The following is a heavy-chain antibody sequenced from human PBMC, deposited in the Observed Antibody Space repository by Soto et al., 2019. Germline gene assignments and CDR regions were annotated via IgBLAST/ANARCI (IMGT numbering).Heavy chain of an antibody. CDR1: GFTFSSYG. CDR3: AKALAAAVNPNWFDP. CDR2: ISYDGSNK. Sequence: VQLVESGGGVVQPGRSLRLSCAASGFTFSSYGMHWVRQAPGKGLEWVAVISYDGSNKYYADSVKGRFTISRDNSKNTLYLQMNSLRAEDTAVYYCAKALAAAVNPNWFDPWGQGTLVTVSS. V-gene: IGHV3-30*18. J-gene: IGHJ5*02. D-gene: IGHD6-13*01.